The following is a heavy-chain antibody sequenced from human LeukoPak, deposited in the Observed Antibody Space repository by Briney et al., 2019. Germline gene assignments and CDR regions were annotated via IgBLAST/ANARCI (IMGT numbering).Heavy chain of an antibody. D-gene: IGHD3-10*01. CDR3: ARGPMLRGVIIRRSKSGYFDY. V-gene: IGHV3-48*03. Sequence: PGGSLRLSCAVSGFTLSSYEMNWVRQAPGKGLGWVSYISSSGSTISYTDSVKGQFPISRDNARNSLDMQMNSLRAEDTAVYYCARGPMLRGVIIRRSKSGYFDYWGQGTLVTVSS. CDR2: ISSSGSTI. CDR1: GFTLSSYE. J-gene: IGHJ4*02.